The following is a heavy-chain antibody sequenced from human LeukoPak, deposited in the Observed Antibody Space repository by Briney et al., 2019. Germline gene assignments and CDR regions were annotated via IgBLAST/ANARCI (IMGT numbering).Heavy chain of an antibody. J-gene: IGHJ4*02. CDR3: ARSGSGYLRYYLDY. V-gene: IGHV4-39*07. CDR1: GGSISRSSYY. Sequence: SETLSLTCTVSGGSISRSSYYWGWIRQPPGKGLEWLGSMYSSGSTYYNPSLKSRVTISVDTSKNQFSLKLSSVTAADTAVYYCARSGSGYLRYYLDYWGQGTLATVSS. CDR2: MYSSGST. D-gene: IGHD5-12*01.